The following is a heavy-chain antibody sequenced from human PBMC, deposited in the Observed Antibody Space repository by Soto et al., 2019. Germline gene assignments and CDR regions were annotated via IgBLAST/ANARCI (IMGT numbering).Heavy chain of an antibody. V-gene: IGHV3-30-3*01. CDR1: GFTFSSYA. J-gene: IGHJ6*02. CDR3: ARGHPRDSLTYYYGMDV. CDR2: ISYDGSNK. Sequence: PGGSLRLSCAASGFTFSSYAMHWFRQAPGKGLEWVAVISYDGSNKYYADSVKGRFTISRDNSKNTLYLQMNSLRAEDTAVYYCARGHPRDSLTYYYGMDVWGQGTTVTVS. D-gene: IGHD3-22*01.